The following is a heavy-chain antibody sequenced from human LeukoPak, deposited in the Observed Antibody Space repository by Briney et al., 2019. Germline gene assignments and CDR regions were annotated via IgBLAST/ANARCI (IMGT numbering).Heavy chain of an antibody. CDR2: IIPIFGTA. Sequence: SVKVSCKASGGTFSSYAISWVRQAPGQGLEWMGRIIPIFGTANYAQKFQGRVTITTDESTSTAYMELSSLRSEDTAVYYCAREGDFWSGYYYFDYWGQGTLVTVSS. V-gene: IGHV1-69*05. CDR1: GGTFSSYA. D-gene: IGHD3-3*01. CDR3: AREGDFWSGYYYFDY. J-gene: IGHJ4*02.